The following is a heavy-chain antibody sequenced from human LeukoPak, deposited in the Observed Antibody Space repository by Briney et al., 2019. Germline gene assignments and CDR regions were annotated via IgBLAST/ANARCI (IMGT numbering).Heavy chain of an antibody. CDR3: ARAVGSGSFQTYYYYMDV. D-gene: IGHD3-10*01. V-gene: IGHV4-34*01. CDR2: INHSGST. CDR1: GGSFSGYY. Sequence: SETLSLTCAVYGGSFSGYYWSWIRQPPGKGLEWIGEINHSGSTNYNPSLKSRVTMSVDTSKNQFSLKLSSVTAADTAVCYCARAVGSGSFQTYYYYMDVWGKGTTVTISS. J-gene: IGHJ6*03.